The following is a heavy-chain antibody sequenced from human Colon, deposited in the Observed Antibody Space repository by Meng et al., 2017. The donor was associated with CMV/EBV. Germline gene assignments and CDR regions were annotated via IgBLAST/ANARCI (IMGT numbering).Heavy chain of an antibody. CDR3: ARGIRPTTSAGVPQNDPRDF. CDR1: GFTVSSND. D-gene: IGHD3-3*01. CDR2: ISVSGAT. J-gene: IGHJ4*02. V-gene: IGHV4-38-2*01. Sequence: GSLRLSCAGSGFTVSSNDMSWVRQSPGKGLEWIGSISVSGATYKNPSLKSRVTLSLDTSKNQFSLNLRSVTAADTATFYCARGIRPTTSAGVPQNDPRDFWGQGMLVTVSS.